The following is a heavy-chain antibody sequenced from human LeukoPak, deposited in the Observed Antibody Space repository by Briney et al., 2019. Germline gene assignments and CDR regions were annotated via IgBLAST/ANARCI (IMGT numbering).Heavy chain of an antibody. CDR3: ASIAAAGTPSDY. CDR1: GGTFSSYA. D-gene: IGHD6-13*01. J-gene: IGHJ4*02. CDR2: IIPILGIA. Sequence: SVTVSFKASGGTFSSYAISWVRQAPGQGLEWMGRIIPILGIANYAQKFQGRVTITADKSTSTAYMELSSLRSEDTAVYYCASIAAAGTPSDYWGQGTLVTVSS. V-gene: IGHV1-69*04.